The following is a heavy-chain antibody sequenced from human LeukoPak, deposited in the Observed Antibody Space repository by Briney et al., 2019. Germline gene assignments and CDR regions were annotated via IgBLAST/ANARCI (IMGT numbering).Heavy chain of an antibody. CDR2: IYYSGST. CDR3: ARYSGSYALFDY. V-gene: IGHV4-59*01. J-gene: IGHJ4*02. Sequence: SETLSLTCIVSGGSISSYYWSWIRQPPGKGLEWIGYIYYSGSTSYNPSLKSRVTISVDTSKNQFSLKLSSVTAADTAVYYCARYSGSYALFDYWGQGTLVTVSS. CDR1: GGSISSYY. D-gene: IGHD1-26*01.